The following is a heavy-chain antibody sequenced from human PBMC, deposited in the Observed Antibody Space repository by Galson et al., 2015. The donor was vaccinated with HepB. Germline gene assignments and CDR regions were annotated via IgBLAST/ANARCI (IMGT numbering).Heavy chain of an antibody. V-gene: IGHV3-30-3*01. CDR2: ISYDGSNK. J-gene: IGHJ6*02. CDR1: GFTFSSYA. CDR3: AKDVPDVLRYFDWSSTHYGMDV. D-gene: IGHD3-9*01. Sequence: SLRLSCAASGFTFSSYAMHWVRQAPGKGLEWVAVISYDGSNKYYADSVKGRFTISRDNSKNTLYLQMNSLRAEDTAVYYCAKDVPDVLRYFDWSSTHYGMDVWGQGTTVTVSS.